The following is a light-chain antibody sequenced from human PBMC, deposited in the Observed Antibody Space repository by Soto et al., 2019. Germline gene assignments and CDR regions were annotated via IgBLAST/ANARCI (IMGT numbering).Light chain of an antibody. Sequence: QSALTQPASVSGSPGQSITISCTGTSSDVVAYKYVTWHQQSPGKAPKLILFEVSNRPSGVSSRFSGSRSGDTASLTISGLHPDDEGYYYCSSYATGTTLVFGGGTQLTVL. V-gene: IGLV2-14*01. CDR2: EVS. CDR1: SSDVVAYKY. J-gene: IGLJ7*01. CDR3: SSYATGTTLV.